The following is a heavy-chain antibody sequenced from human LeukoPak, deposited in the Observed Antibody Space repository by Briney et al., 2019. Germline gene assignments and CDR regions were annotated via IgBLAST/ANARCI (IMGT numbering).Heavy chain of an antibody. J-gene: IGHJ4*02. V-gene: IGHV4-39*01. CDR3: ARQRRLELPDY. Sequence: SETLSLTCTVSGGSISSSTYYWGWIRQPPGKGLEWIGSISYSGNIYYNPSLKSRVTISVDTSKDQFSLKLSSVTAADTAVYYCARQRRLELPDYWGQGTLVTVSS. CDR2: ISYSGNI. D-gene: IGHD3-16*01. CDR1: GGSISSSTYY.